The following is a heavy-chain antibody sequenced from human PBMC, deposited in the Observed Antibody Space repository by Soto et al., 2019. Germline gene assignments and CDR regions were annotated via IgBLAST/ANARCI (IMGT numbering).Heavy chain of an antibody. J-gene: IGHJ4*02. CDR1: GGSISSGGYY. D-gene: IGHD2-15*01. CDR2: IYYSGST. Sequence: SETLSLTCTVSGGSISSGGYYWSWIRQHPGKGLEWIGYIYYSGSTYYNPSLKSRVTISVDTSKNQFSLKLSSVTAADTAVYYCARGLVVAANIDFDYWGQGTLVTVSS. CDR3: ARGLVVAANIDFDY. V-gene: IGHV4-31*03.